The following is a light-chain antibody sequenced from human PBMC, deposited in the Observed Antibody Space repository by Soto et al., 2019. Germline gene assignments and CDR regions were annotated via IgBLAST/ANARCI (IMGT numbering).Light chain of an antibody. J-gene: IGLJ3*02. V-gene: IGLV2-14*01. CDR2: EVS. Sequence: QSALTQPASVSGSPGQSITISCTGSSSDVGGYNYVSWYQQHPGKAPKLMIYEVSNRPSGISNRFSGSKSGHTASLTISGLQTEDEADYYCCSYTSSSTWVFGGGTKLTVL. CDR1: SSDVGGYNY. CDR3: CSYTSSSTWV.